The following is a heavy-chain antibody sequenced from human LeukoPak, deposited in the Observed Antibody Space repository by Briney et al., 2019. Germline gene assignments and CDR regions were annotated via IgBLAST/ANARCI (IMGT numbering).Heavy chain of an antibody. J-gene: IGHJ6*02. CDR1: GFTFSSYW. CDR3: ARYCGGDCYGMDV. Sequence: GGSLRLSCVAPGFTFSSYWMSWVRQAPGKGLEWVANIKQDGSEKYYVDSVKGRFTISRDNAKNSLYLQMNSLRAEDTAVYYCARYCGGDCYGMDVWGQGTTVTVSS. V-gene: IGHV3-7*01. CDR2: IKQDGSEK. D-gene: IGHD2-21*01.